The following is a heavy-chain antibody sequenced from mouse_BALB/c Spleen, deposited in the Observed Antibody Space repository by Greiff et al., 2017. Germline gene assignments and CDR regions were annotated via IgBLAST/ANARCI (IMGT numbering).Heavy chain of an antibody. CDR2: IYPYNGGT. CDR3: AREGNYAFDY. Sequence: EVQLQQSGPELVKPGASVKISCKASGYTFTDYNMHWVKQSHGKSLEWIGYIYPYNGGTGYNQKFKSKATLTVDNSSSTAYMELRSLTSEDSAVYYCAREGNYAFDYWGQGTTLTVSS. V-gene: IGHV1S29*02. CDR1: GYTFTDYN. D-gene: IGHD2-1*01. J-gene: IGHJ2*01.